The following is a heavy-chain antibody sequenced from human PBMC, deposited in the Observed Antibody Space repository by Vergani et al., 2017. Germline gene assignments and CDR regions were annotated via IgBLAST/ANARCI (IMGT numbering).Heavy chain of an antibody. CDR2: TSGST. J-gene: IGHJ4*02. D-gene: IGHD5-12*01. CDR3: ARSQWLRGGYFDY. Sequence: QVQLQESGPGLVKPSQTLSLTCTVSGGSISSGRYYWSWIRQPAGKGLEWIGTSGSTNYNPSLKSRVTISVDTSKNQFSLKLSSVTAADTAVYYCARSQWLRGGYFDYWGQGTLVTVSS. CDR1: GGSISSGRYY. V-gene: IGHV4-61*02.